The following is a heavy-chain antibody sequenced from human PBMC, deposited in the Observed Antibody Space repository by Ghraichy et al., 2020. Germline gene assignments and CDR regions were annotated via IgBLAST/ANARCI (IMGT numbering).Heavy chain of an antibody. CDR3: ARSNWGATIFDY. CDR1: GGSISSYY. D-gene: IGHD7-27*01. CDR2: IYYSGST. J-gene: IGHJ4*02. V-gene: IGHV4-59*01. Sequence: SETLSLTCTVSGGSISSYYWSWIRQPPGKGLEWIGYIYYSGSTNYNPSLKSRVTISVDTSKNQFSLKLSSVTAADTAVYYCARSNWGATIFDYWGQGTLVTVSS.